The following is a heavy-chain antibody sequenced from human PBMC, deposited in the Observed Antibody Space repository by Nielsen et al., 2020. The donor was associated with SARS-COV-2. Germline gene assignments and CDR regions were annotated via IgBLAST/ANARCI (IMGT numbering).Heavy chain of an antibody. D-gene: IGHD2-15*01. V-gene: IGHV4-61*01. Sequence: SETLSLTCTVSGGSISSSNYYWSWIRQAPGKGLEWIAYNYNSAKTMYNSSLKSRVTMSVDTSKNQLSLRLTSVTAADTAVYYCARGRAPLRYWGQGILVTVSS. CDR3: ARGRAPLRY. J-gene: IGHJ4*02. CDR1: GGSISSSNYY. CDR2: NYNSAKT.